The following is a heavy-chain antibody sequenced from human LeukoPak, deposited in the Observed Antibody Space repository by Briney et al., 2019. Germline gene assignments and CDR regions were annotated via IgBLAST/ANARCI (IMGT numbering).Heavy chain of an antibody. D-gene: IGHD6-19*01. Sequence: SQTLSLTCAFSGDXVSSNSAGWNWIRQSPSRGLEWLGRTYYRSKWYSDYAVSVKSRITINPDTSKNQFSLQLSSVTPEDTAVYYCARDPVAGGRVFDYWGQGTLVTVSS. CDR2: TYYRSKWYS. CDR3: ARDPVAGGRVFDY. V-gene: IGHV6-1*01. CDR1: GDXVSSNSAG. J-gene: IGHJ4*02.